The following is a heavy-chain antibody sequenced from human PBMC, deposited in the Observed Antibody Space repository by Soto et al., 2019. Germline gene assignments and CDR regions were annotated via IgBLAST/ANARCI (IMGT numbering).Heavy chain of an antibody. CDR1: GFTFSSYS. CDR2: ISSSSSTI. CDR3: ARDRDYDILTGPFDY. Sequence: GGSLRFSCAASGFTFSSYSMNWVRQAPGKGLEWVSYISSSSSTIYYADSVKGRFTISRDNAKNSLYLQMNSLRDEDTAVYYCARDRDYDILTGPFDYWGQGTLVTVSS. V-gene: IGHV3-48*02. J-gene: IGHJ4*02. D-gene: IGHD3-9*01.